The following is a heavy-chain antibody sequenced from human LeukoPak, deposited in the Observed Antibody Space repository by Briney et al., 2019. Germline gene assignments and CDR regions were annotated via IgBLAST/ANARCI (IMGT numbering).Heavy chain of an antibody. V-gene: IGHV4-38-2*02. CDR2: IYHSGST. J-gene: IGHJ4*02. D-gene: IGHD3-10*01. CDR1: GYSISSGYY. Sequence: SETLSLTCTVSGYSISSGYYWGWIRQPPGKGLEWIGSIYHSGSTYYNPSLKSRVTISVDTSKNQFSLKLSSVTAADTAVYHCARLEGSSYFDYWGQGTLVTVSS. CDR3: ARLEGSSYFDY.